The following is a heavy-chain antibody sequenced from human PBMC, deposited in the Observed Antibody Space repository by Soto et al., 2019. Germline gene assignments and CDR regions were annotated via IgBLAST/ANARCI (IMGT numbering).Heavy chain of an antibody. V-gene: IGHV6-1*01. CDR2: TYYRSKWYY. J-gene: IGHJ4*01. D-gene: IGHD5-12*01. CDR3: ARGEQYSGRIFDY. Sequence: SQTLSLPWAITADRVSSNSACGSWVRQSPSRGLEWLGRTYYRSKWYYEYAVSVRGRITINPDTSKNQYSLQLNSVTPEDTAVYFCARGEQYSGRIFDYWGQGTPVTVSS. CDR1: ADRVSSNSAC.